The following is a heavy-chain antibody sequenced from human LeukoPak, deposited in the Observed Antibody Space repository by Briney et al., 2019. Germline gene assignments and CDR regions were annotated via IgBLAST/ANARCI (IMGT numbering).Heavy chain of an antibody. CDR3: ARHGLGRGVYITRQYNYCMDV. V-gene: IGHV4-39*01. CDR2: VFYSGTG. D-gene: IGHD3-10*01. J-gene: IGHJ6*03. CDR1: GGSIGSKNYY. Sequence: PSETLSLTCSVSGGSIGSKNYYWGWIRQSPGKGLEWIGSVFYSGTGHYRPSLKSRVTISIDTSKDNFSLKLDSVTAADTAVYYCARHGLGRGVYITRQYNYCMDVWGTGTTVTVSS.